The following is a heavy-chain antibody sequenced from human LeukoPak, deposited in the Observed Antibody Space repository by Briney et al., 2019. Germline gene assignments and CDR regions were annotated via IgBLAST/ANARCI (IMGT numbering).Heavy chain of an antibody. D-gene: IGHD5-12*01. CDR2: INPSGGST. CDR3: ARGIEWLRYLEY. J-gene: IGHJ4*02. Sequence: ASVKVSCKASGYTFTDYYMHWVRQAPGQGLEWVGIINPSGGSTSYAQKFQGRVTMTRDTSTNTVYMELSSLRSEDTAVYYCARGIEWLRYLEYWGQGTLVTVSS. CDR1: GYTFTDYY. V-gene: IGHV1-46*01.